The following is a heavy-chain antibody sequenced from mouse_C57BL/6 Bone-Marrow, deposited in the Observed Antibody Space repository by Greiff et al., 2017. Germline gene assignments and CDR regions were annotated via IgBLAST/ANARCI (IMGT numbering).Heavy chain of an antibody. CDR1: GYTFTSYW. CDR2: INPNSGST. J-gene: IGHJ3*01. CDR3: ARRHGSSWFAY. D-gene: IGHD1-1*01. Sequence: QVQLQQPGAELVKPGASVKLSCKASGYTFTSYWMHWVKQRPGQGLEWIGMINPNSGSTNYNEKFKSKATLTVDKSSSTAYMQLSSLTSEDSAVYYCARRHGSSWFAYWGQGTLVTVSA. V-gene: IGHV1-64*01.